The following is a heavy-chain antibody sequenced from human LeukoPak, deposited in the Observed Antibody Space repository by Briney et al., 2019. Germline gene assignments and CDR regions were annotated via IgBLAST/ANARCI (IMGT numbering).Heavy chain of an antibody. D-gene: IGHD1-26*01. Sequence: PGGSLRLSCVASAFAFSSNWMSWVRQAPGKGLEWVASIKEDGSETYYVDSVKGRFTISRDNAKNSLYLQMNSLRAEDTAVYYCARDLHPRYYLPDSRGQGTLVTVSS. CDR3: ARDLHPRYYLPDS. CDR1: AFAFSSNW. J-gene: IGHJ5*01. CDR2: IKEDGSET. V-gene: IGHV3-7*04.